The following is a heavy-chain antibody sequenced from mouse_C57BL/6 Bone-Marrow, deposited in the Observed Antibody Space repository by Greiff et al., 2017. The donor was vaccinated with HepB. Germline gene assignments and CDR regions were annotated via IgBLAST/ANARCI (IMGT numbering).Heavy chain of an antibody. D-gene: IGHD1-1*01. Sequence: VKVVESGPELVKPGASVKLSCKASGYTFTSYDINWVKQRPGQGLEWIGWVYPRDGSTKYNEKFKGKATLTVDTSSSTAYMELHSLTSEDSAVYFCARSMYYYGSTYWYFDVWGTGTTVTVSS. CDR1: GYTFTSYD. CDR2: VYPRDGST. J-gene: IGHJ1*03. CDR3: ARSMYYYGSTYWYFDV. V-gene: IGHV1-85*01.